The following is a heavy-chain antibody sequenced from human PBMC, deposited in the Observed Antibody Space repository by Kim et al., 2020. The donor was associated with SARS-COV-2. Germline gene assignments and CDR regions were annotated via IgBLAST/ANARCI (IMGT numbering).Heavy chain of an antibody. CDR3: ARERDIVVVVAAKMVYYYYGMDV. V-gene: IGHV1-18*01. Sequence: ASVKVSRKASGYTFTSYGISWVRQAPGQGLEWMGWISAYNGNTNYAQKLQGRVTMTTDTSTSTAYMELRSLRSDDTAVYYCARERDIVVVVAAKMVYYYYGMDVWGQGTTVTVSS. CDR1: GYTFTSYG. CDR2: ISAYNGNT. D-gene: IGHD2-15*01. J-gene: IGHJ6*02.